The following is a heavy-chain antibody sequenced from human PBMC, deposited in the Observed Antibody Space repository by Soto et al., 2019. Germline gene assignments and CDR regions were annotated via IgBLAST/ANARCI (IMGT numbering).Heavy chain of an antibody. CDR1: GYTFTSYV. J-gene: IGHJ4*02. CDR2: ISAYNGNT. Sequence: GASVKVSCKASGYTFTSYVISWVRQAPGQGLEWTGWISAYNGNTNYAQKLQGRVTMTTDTSTGTAYMELRSLRSGDTAVYYCARARTSNTVGILWGQGTLVTVSS. CDR3: ARARTSNTVGIL. V-gene: IGHV1-18*01. D-gene: IGHD4-17*01.